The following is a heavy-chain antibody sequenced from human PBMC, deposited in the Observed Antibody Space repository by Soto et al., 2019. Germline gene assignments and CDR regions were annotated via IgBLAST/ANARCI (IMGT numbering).Heavy chain of an antibody. CDR2: IDWDDDK. D-gene: IGHD6-19*01. J-gene: IGHJ6*02. CDR3: ARIRRVASTLGNCFYGMDV. Sequence: SGPTLVNPTQTLTLTCTFSGFSLTTSGMCVSWIRQPPGKALEWLALIDWDDDKYYSTSLQTSLTISKDTSKNQVVLTMTNMDPVDTATYYCARIRRVASTLGNCFYGMDVWGQGTTVTVSS. V-gene: IGHV2-70*01. CDR1: GFSLTTSGMC.